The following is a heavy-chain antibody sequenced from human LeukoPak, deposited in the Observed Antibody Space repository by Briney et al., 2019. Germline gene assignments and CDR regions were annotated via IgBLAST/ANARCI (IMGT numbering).Heavy chain of an antibody. D-gene: IGHD2-2*01. J-gene: IGHJ4*02. V-gene: IGHV1-69*13. CDR3: ARAYSSNWYYFDY. Sequence: GASVKVSCKASGGTFSSYIINWVRQAPGQGLEWMGGIIPIFGTADYAQKFQGRVTITADESTSTAYMELSSLRSEDTAMYYCARAYSSNWYYFDYRGQGTLVTVSS. CDR1: GGTFSSYI. CDR2: IIPIFGTA.